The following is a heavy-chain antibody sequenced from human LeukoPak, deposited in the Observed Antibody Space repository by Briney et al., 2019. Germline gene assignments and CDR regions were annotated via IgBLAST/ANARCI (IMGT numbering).Heavy chain of an antibody. J-gene: IGHJ4*02. CDR3: AKATELYCSGGSCFFDY. V-gene: IGHV3-30-3*01. Sequence: GGSLRLSCAASGFTFSSYAMHWVRQAPGKGLEWVAVISYDGSNKYYADSVKGRFTISRDNSKNTLYLQMNSLRAEDTAVYYCAKATELYCSGGSCFFDYWGQGTLVTVSS. CDR2: ISYDGSNK. D-gene: IGHD2-15*01. CDR1: GFTFSSYA.